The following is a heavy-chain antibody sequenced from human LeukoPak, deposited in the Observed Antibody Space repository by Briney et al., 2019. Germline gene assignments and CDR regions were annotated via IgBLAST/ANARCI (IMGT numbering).Heavy chain of an antibody. D-gene: IGHD3-10*01. Sequence: GGSLRLSCAASGFTFSSYAMNWVRQAPGKGLEWVSAISGSGGNTYYADSVKGRFTISRDYAKNSLYLQMNSLRAEDTAVYYCAREGTMVRGVLRYWGQGTLVTVSS. CDR2: ISGSGGNT. V-gene: IGHV3-23*01. CDR1: GFTFSSYA. CDR3: AREGTMVRGVLRY. J-gene: IGHJ4*02.